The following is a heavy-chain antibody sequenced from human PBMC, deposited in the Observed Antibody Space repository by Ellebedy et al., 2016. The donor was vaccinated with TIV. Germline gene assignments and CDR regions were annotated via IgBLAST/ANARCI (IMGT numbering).Heavy chain of an antibody. CDR2: IKQDGNEK. CDR3: ARDQWLGRAYYFDY. Sequence: GGSLRLSCAASGFTFSNYWMSWVRQAPGKGLEWVANIKQDGNEKYYVDPVEGRFAISRDNAKNSMYLQMNSLRDEDTAVYYCARDQWLGRAYYFDYWGQGTLLTVSS. CDR1: GFTFSNYW. D-gene: IGHD6-19*01. V-gene: IGHV3-7*01. J-gene: IGHJ4*02.